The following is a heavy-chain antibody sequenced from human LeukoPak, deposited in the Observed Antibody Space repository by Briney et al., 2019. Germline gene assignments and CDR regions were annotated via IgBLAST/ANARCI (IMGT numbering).Heavy chain of an antibody. Sequence: GGSLRLSCAASGFTFSSYTMTWVRQAPGKGLEWVSSISSTSTYIKYSDSVRGRFTISRDNAKNSLYLQLNSLRAEDAAVYYCARAKPHIVDTSHYYYGMDVWGQGTTVTVSS. CDR3: ARAKPHIVDTSHYYYGMDV. J-gene: IGHJ6*02. V-gene: IGHV3-21*01. CDR2: ISSTSTYI. CDR1: GFTFSSYT. D-gene: IGHD5-12*01.